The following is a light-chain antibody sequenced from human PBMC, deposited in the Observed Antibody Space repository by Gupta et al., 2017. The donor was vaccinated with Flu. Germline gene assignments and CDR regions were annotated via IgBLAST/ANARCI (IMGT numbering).Light chain of an antibody. CDR3: QGRASNNDNVL. CDR2: QHT. Sequence: GQTVSFICSGDNIGDRCVPWYQQKPGRCPVRVIVQHTKRPSGIPDRFSGSNAGNTDTPLISVTEAMDEADAYCQGRASNNDNVLFGGGTKLTVL. J-gene: IGLJ2*01. CDR1: NIGDRC. V-gene: IGLV3-1*01.